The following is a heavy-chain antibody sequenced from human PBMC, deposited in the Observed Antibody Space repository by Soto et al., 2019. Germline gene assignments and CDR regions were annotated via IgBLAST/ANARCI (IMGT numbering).Heavy chain of an antibody. J-gene: IGHJ6*03. CDR3: ARQWYYYGSGSYYKDDYMDF. CDR2: IYYSGST. CDR1: GGILSTYY. Sequence: SETLSLTCTVSGGILSTYYWSWIRQPPWKGLEWIGYIYYSGSTNYNPTLKSRVTISVDTSKNQFSLKLSTVTAADTAVYYCARQWYYYGSGSYYKDDYMDFWGKGTTVTVSS. D-gene: IGHD3-10*01. V-gene: IGHV4-59*08.